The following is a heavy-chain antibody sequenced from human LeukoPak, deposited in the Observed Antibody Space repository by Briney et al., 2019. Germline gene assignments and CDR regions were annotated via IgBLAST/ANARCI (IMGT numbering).Heavy chain of an antibody. Sequence: PSETLSLTCAVSGGSISSSNWWSWVRQPPGKGLEWIGEIYHSGSTNYNPSLKSRVTISVDKSKNQFSLKLSSVTAADTAVYYCARTAGESSSSGWSYWGQGTLVTVSS. V-gene: IGHV4-4*02. CDR2: IYHSGST. CDR1: GGSISSSNW. CDR3: ARTAGESSSSGWSY. J-gene: IGHJ4*02. D-gene: IGHD6-19*01.